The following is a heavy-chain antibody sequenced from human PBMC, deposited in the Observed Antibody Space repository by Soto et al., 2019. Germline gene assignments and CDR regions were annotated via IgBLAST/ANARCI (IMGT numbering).Heavy chain of an antibody. V-gene: IGHV4-59*01. J-gene: IGHJ4*02. Sequence: SETLSLTCTVSGGSISSYYWSWIRQPPGKGLEWIGYIYYSGGTNYNPSLKSRVTISVDTSKNQFSLKLSSVTAADTAVYYCARVYGDYLDYWGQGALVTVSS. CDR2: IYYSGGT. CDR1: GGSISSYY. D-gene: IGHD4-17*01. CDR3: ARVYGDYLDY.